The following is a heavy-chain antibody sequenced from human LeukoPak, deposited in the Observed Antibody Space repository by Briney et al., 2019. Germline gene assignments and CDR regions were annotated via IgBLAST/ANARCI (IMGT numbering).Heavy chain of an antibody. V-gene: IGHV6-1*01. Sequence: SQTLSLTCAISGDSVSSNTVAWNWIRQSPSSGLEWLGRTYYRSRWSNEYADSVKSRIIVNPDTSKNQFSLHMNSVTPEGTVVYCCARGFCWGFDIWGQGTLVTVSS. CDR3: ARGFCWGFDI. J-gene: IGHJ3*02. CDR1: GDSVSSNTVA. CDR2: TYYRSRWSN. D-gene: IGHD3-16*01.